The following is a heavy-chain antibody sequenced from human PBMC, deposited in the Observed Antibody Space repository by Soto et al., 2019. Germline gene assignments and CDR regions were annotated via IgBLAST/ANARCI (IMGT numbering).Heavy chain of an antibody. CDR1: GFSLSTSGVG. D-gene: IGHD3-9*01. J-gene: IGHJ6*02. CDR3: PYQPSRGARCHWFPHSGLDV. CDR2: IYWDDDK. Sequence: QITLKESGPTLVKPTQTRTLTCTFSGFSLSTSGVGVAWIRQPPGKALEWLALIYWDDDKRYRPSLETRLTITNDNSKTQVIHTMTNMNSVDTPTSYYPYQPSRGARCHWFPHSGLDVRGHGPTVTLSS. V-gene: IGHV2-5*02.